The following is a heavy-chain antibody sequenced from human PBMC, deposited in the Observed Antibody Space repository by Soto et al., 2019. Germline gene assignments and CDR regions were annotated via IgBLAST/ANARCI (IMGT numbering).Heavy chain of an antibody. CDR3: TSDYASSGDYVGKIDD. J-gene: IGHJ4*02. V-gene: IGHV3-49*04. CDR2: IRSKAYGGTT. Sequence: PGGSLGLSCRASVFTFGDYAMSWVRQAPGKGLEWVGFIRSKAYGGTTGYAASVKGRFTISREDSKRIAYLQMNSLKTEDTAVYYCTSDYASSGDYVGKIDDGGQGT. D-gene: IGHD3-22*01. CDR1: VFTFGDYA.